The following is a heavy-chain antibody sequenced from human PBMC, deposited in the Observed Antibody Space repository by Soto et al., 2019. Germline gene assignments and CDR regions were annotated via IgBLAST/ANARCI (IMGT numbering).Heavy chain of an antibody. V-gene: IGHV3-30*18. CDR2: ITYDGSKK. D-gene: IGHD6-19*01. CDR1: GFTFSRYD. J-gene: IGHJ4*02. CDR3: AKAHSSGWYYFDY. Sequence: GGSLRLSCAASGFTFSRYDMHWVRKPPGKGLEWVARITYDGSKKFYADSVKGRFTISRDNSKNTLYLQMNSLRAEDTAVYYCAKAHSSGWYYFDYWGQGTLVTVSS.